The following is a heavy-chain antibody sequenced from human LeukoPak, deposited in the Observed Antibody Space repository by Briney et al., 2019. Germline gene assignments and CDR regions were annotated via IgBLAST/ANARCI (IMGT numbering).Heavy chain of an antibody. D-gene: IGHD2-2*01. CDR2: ISSTSSTI. CDR1: GFTFSNYN. V-gene: IGHV3-48*04. CDR3: ANAGGYCSSTSCYRYAFDI. Sequence: GGSLRLSCAASGFTFSNYNMNWVRQAPGKGLEWVSYISSTSSTIYYADSVRGRFTISRDNAKSSLYLQLDSLRAEDTAMYYCANAGGYCSSTSCYRYAFDIWGQGTMVTVSS. J-gene: IGHJ3*02.